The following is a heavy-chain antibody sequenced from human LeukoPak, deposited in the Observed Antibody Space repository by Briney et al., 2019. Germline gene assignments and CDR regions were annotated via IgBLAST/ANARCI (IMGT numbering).Heavy chain of an antibody. D-gene: IGHD3-22*01. CDR2: INPSGGST. V-gene: IGHV1-46*01. J-gene: IGHJ4*02. CDR3: ASGRGSSGYYYSGYFDY. Sequence: ASVKVSCKASGYTFTSYYMHWVRQAPGQGLEWMGIINPSGGSTSYAQKFQGRVTMTRDMSTSTVYMELSSLRSEDTAVYYCASGRGSSGYYYSGYFDYWGQGTLVTVSS. CDR1: GYTFTSYY.